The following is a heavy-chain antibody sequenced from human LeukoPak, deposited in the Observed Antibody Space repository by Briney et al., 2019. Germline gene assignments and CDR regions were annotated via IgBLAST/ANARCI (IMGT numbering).Heavy chain of an antibody. D-gene: IGHD3-10*01. CDR1: GFTFDDYA. Sequence: AGGSLRLSCAASGFTFDDYAMHWVRQAPGKGLEWVSLISGDGGSTYCADSVKGRFTISRDNSKNSLYLQMNSLRTEDTALYYCAKDGGFGELLLNWGQGTLVTVSS. V-gene: IGHV3-43*02. CDR3: AKDGGFGELLLN. J-gene: IGHJ4*02. CDR2: ISGDGGST.